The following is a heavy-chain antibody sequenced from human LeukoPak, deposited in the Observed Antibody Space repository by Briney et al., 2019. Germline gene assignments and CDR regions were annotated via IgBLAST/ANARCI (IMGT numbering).Heavy chain of an antibody. J-gene: IGHJ4*02. CDR1: GGSISSGSYY. Sequence: SETLSLTCTVSGGSISSGSYYWSWIRQPAGKGLEWIGRIYTSGSTNYNPSLKSRVTISVDTSKNQFSLKLSSLTAADTAVYYCARFSGMGNFVYWGQGTVVTVSS. CDR3: ARFSGMGNFVY. V-gene: IGHV4-61*02. CDR2: IYTSGST. D-gene: IGHD1-14*01.